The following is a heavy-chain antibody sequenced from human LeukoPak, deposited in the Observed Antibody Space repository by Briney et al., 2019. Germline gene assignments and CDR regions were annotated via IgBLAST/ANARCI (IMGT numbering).Heavy chain of an antibody. D-gene: IGHD4-17*01. CDR1: GFTFSSYA. CDR2: ISSSGGST. Sequence: GGSLRLSCAASGFTFSSYAMHWVRQAPGKGLKYVSGISSSGGSTFYANSVKGRFTISRDNSKNTVYLLMGSLRAEDMAVYYCARARDYGDYTLDYYYYMAVWGKGTTVTVSS. CDR3: ARARDYGDYTLDYYYYMAV. J-gene: IGHJ6*03. V-gene: IGHV3-64*01.